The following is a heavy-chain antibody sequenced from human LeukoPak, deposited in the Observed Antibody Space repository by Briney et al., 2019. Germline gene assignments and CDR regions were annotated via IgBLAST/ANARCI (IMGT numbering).Heavy chain of an antibody. Sequence: GALVKVSCKASGYTFTGYYMHWVRQAPGQGLEWMGWINPNSGGTNYAQKFQGRVTMTRDTSISTAYMELSRLRSDDTAVYYCARVRSSGGHFDYWGQGTLVTVSS. CDR3: ARVRSSGGHFDY. CDR2: INPNSGGT. V-gene: IGHV1-2*02. D-gene: IGHD6-19*01. CDR1: GYTFTGYY. J-gene: IGHJ4*02.